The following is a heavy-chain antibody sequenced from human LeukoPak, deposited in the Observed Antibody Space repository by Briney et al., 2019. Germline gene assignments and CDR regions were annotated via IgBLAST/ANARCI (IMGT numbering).Heavy chain of an antibody. CDR2: ISGSGGDT. J-gene: IGHJ6*02. CDR1: GFTFSSYA. Sequence: GGSLRLSCAASGFTFSSYAMSWVRQAPGKGLEWVSAISGSGGDTYHSDSVKGRFTISRDNSMNTLYLQMNSLRADDTAVYYCGRPTKYWLVRGDGVDVWGQGTTVTVSS. D-gene: IGHD6-19*01. CDR3: GRPTKYWLVRGDGVDV. V-gene: IGHV3-23*01.